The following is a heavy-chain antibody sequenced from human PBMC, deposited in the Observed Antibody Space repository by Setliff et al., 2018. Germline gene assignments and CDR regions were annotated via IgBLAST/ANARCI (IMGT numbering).Heavy chain of an antibody. CDR3: VREGVDTRSSTDYRYYMDV. Sequence: GASVKVSCKASGGTFSSYGISWVRQAPGQGLEWMGGTIPMFGTIDYARKFQDRVTIITDESTSTAYMQLSSLGSEDTAVYYCVREGVDTRSSTDYRYYMDVWGKGTTVTVSS. CDR2: TIPMFGTI. V-gene: IGHV1-69*05. D-gene: IGHD5-18*01. J-gene: IGHJ6*03. CDR1: GGTFSSYG.